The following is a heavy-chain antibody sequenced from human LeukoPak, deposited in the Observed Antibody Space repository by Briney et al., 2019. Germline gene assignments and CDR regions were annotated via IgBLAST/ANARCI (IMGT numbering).Heavy chain of an antibody. CDR3: ARESPGYSYGYSSYYFDY. CDR2: IYTSGST. J-gene: IGHJ4*02. V-gene: IGHV4-61*02. D-gene: IGHD5-18*01. CDR1: GGSISSGSYY. Sequence: ASETLSLTCTVSGGSISSGSYYWSWIRQPAGKGLEWIGRIYTSGSTNYNPSLKSRVTISVDTSKNQFSLKLSSVTAADTAVYYCARESPGYSYGYSSYYFDYWGQGTLVTVSS.